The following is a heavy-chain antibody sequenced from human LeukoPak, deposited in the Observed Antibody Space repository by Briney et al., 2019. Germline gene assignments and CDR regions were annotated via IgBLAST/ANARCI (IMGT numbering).Heavy chain of an antibody. CDR3: ARAPGGNAFDY. CDR2: IIPILGIA. J-gene: IGHJ4*02. D-gene: IGHD4-23*01. Sequence: SVKVSCKASGGTFSSYTISWVRQAPGQGLEWMGRIIPILGIANYAQKFQSRVTITADKSTSTAYMELSSLRSEDTTVYYCARAPGGNAFDYWGQGTLVTVSS. CDR1: GGTFSSYT. V-gene: IGHV1-69*02.